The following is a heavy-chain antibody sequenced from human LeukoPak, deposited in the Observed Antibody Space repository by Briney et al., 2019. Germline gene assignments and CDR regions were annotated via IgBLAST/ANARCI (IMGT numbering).Heavy chain of an antibody. V-gene: IGHV3-53*01. D-gene: IGHD6-19*01. Sequence: GGSLRLSCAASGFTVSNNYMSWVRQAPGKGLEWVSVIYTDGSTYYADSVKGRFTISSDTSKNTLYPQMNSLRAEDTAMYFCAREPGSSGWYGYFGYWGQGTLVTVSS. CDR2: IYTDGST. CDR1: GFTVSNNY. CDR3: AREPGSSGWYGYFGY. J-gene: IGHJ4*02.